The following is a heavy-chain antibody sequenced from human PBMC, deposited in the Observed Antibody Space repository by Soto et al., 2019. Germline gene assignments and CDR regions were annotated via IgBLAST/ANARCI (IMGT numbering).Heavy chain of an antibody. V-gene: IGHV4-39*01. CDR3: ARLQFSMVRGVILSPFAF. D-gene: IGHD3-10*01. J-gene: IGHJ4*02. Sequence: SETLSLTCTVSGGSISSSSYYWGWIRQPPGKGLEWIGSIYYSGSTYYNPSLKSRVTISVDTSKNQFSLKLSSVTAADTAVYYCARLQFSMVRGVILSPFAFWGQGTLVPVSS. CDR1: GGSISSSSYY. CDR2: IYYSGST.